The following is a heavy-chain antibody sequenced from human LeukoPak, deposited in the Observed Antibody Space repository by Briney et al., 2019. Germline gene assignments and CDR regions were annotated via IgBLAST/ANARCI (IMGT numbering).Heavy chain of an antibody. Sequence: ASMKVSCKASGYSSTSPDIDWVRQAPGRGLEWLGWMNPRDNTGYAQKFQGRVTLTRDKPINTAYMELSSLRSEDTAVYYCARYTQGYGFDIWGQGTMVTVSA. CDR3: ARYTQGYGFDI. V-gene: IGHV1-8*01. CDR2: MNPRDNT. J-gene: IGHJ3*02. CDR1: GYSSTSPD.